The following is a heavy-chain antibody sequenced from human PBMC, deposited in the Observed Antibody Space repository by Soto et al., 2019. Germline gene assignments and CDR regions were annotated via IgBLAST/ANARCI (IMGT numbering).Heavy chain of an antibody. J-gene: IGHJ4*02. Sequence: PSETLSLTCTVSGGSISSYYWSWIRQPPGKGLEWIGYIYYSGSTNYNPSLKSRVTISVDTSKNQFSLKLSSVTAADTAVYYCAREESSGYYSMFDYWGQGTLVTVSS. CDR3: AREESSGYYSMFDY. D-gene: IGHD3-22*01. CDR1: GGSISSYY. V-gene: IGHV4-59*01. CDR2: IYYSGST.